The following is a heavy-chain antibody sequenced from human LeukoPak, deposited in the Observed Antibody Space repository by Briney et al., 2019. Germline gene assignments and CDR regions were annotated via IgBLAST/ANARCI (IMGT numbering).Heavy chain of an antibody. V-gene: IGHV3-30-3*01. J-gene: IGHJ6*03. CDR2: ISYDGSNK. CDR3: ARDPGSDSGSYYMDV. Sequence: PGGSLRLSCAASGFTFSSYAMHWVRQAPGKGLEWVAVISYDGSNKYYADSVKGRFTISRDNSKNTLYLQMNSLRAEDTAVYYCARDPGSDSGSYYMDVWGKGTTVTVSS. D-gene: IGHD6-19*01. CDR1: GFTFSSYA.